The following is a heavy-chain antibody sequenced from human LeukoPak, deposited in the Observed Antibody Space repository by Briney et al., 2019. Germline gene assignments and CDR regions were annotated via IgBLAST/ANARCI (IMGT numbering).Heavy chain of an antibody. V-gene: IGHV3-30*04. J-gene: IGHJ4*02. Sequence: GGSLRLSWAASGFTFSSYAMHWVRQAAGKGLEWVAVISYDGSNKYYADSVKGRFPISRDNSKNTLYLQMNSLRAEDTAVYYCAREPEGYSSGWSPFDYWGQGTLVTVSS. D-gene: IGHD6-19*01. CDR2: ISYDGSNK. CDR3: AREPEGYSSGWSPFDY. CDR1: GFTFSSYA.